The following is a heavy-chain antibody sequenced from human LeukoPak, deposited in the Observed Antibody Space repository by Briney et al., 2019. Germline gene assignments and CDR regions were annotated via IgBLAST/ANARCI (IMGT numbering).Heavy chain of an antibody. J-gene: IGHJ3*02. CDR2: IKEAGSEK. D-gene: IGHD6-13*01. Sequence: GGSLRLSCAASGFTFSNYWMSWVRQAPGKGLEFMANIKEAGSEKYYVDSVKDRFTISRDNAKNSLYLQMNSLRAEDTAVYYCARRRLIAAAIDAFDIWGQGTMVTVSS. CDR3: ARRRLIAAAIDAFDI. V-gene: IGHV3-7*01. CDR1: GFTFSNYW.